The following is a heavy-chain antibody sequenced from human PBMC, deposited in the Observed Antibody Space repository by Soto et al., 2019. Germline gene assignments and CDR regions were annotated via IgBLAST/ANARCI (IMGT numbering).Heavy chain of an antibody. D-gene: IGHD3-10*01. CDR2: IKSKTDGGTT. CDR1: GFTVSSNY. V-gene: IGHV3-15*01. J-gene: IGHJ4*02. CDR3: TTMTPFLRYGSGSYY. Sequence: GGSLRLSCAASGFTVSSNYMSWVRQAPGKGLEWVGRIKSKTDGGTTDYAAPVKGRFTISRDDSKNTLYLQMNSLKTEDTAVYYCTTMTPFLRYGSGSYYWGQGTLVTVSS.